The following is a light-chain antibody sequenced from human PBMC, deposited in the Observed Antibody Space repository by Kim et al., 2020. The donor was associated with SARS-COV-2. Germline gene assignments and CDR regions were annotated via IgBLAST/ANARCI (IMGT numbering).Light chain of an antibody. CDR1: HDIRDY. V-gene: IGKV1-33*01. J-gene: IGKJ2*01. CDR2: DAS. Sequence: SASIGDRVTIPCQASHDIRDYLNWYQQRPGKAPKLLISDASSLESGVPLRFSGSGSGTDFTLTISSLQPEDIATYFCQQYDDLPYTFGQGTKLEI. CDR3: QQYDDLPYT.